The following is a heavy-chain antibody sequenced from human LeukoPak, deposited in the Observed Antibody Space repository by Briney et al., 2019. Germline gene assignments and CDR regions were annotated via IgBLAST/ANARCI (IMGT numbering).Heavy chain of an antibody. Sequence: GGSLRLSYVASGIKFSNYGMHWVRQAPGKGLEWVANILYDGSRKNYADSVKGRFSVYRDNSNYSLYLQMNSLRIEDTAVYYCANFEGSSQAFHIWGQGTLVTVSS. CDR2: ILYDGSRK. J-gene: IGHJ3*02. CDR1: GIKFSNYG. D-gene: IGHD6-13*01. V-gene: IGHV3-30*18. CDR3: ANFEGSSQAFHI.